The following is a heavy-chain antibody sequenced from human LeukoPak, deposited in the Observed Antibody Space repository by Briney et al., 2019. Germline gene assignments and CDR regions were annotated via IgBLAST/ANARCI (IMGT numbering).Heavy chain of an antibody. J-gene: IGHJ4*02. CDR3: AKDLSTTWIQLWSPFDY. CDR1: GFTFSSYA. V-gene: IGHV3-23*01. Sequence: GGSLRLSCAASGFTFSSYAMSWVRQAPGKGLEWVSAISGSCGSTYYADSVKGRFTISRDNSKNTLYLQMNSLRAEDTAVYYCAKDLSTTWIQLWSPFDYWGQGTLVTASS. CDR2: ISGSCGST. D-gene: IGHD5-18*01.